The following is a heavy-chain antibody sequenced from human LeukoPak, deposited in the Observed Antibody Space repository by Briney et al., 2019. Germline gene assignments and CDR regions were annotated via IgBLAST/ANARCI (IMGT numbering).Heavy chain of an antibody. CDR2: IRSSSSYI. J-gene: IGHJ4*02. CDR3: ASNYDSSHYPGFDY. Sequence: GGSLRLSCAASGFTFSSYSMNWVRQAPGKGLEWVSSIRSSSSYIYYADAVKGRFTISRDNAKNSLYLQMNSLRAEDTAVYYCASNYDSSHYPGFDYWGQGPLVPASS. D-gene: IGHD3-22*01. CDR1: GFTFSSYS. V-gene: IGHV3-21*01.